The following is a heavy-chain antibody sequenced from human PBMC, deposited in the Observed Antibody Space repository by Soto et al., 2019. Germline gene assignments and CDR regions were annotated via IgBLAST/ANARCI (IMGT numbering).Heavy chain of an antibody. CDR2: ISGSGGST. D-gene: IGHD1-26*01. Sequence: EGQLLESGGGLVQPGGSLRLSCAASGFTFSSYGMSWVRQAPGRGLEWVSSISGSGGSTYHADSVKGRFTISRDNSKNTLFLQMNSLRAEDTAVYYCAKDSPYSASYKEDGFDIWGQGTLVTVSS. V-gene: IGHV3-23*01. J-gene: IGHJ3*02. CDR3: AKDSPYSASYKEDGFDI. CDR1: GFTFSSYG.